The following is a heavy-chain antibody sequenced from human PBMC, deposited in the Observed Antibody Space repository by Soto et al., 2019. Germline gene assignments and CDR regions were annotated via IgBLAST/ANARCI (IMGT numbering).Heavy chain of an antibody. V-gene: IGHV1-69*13. D-gene: IGHD3-9*01. CDR1: GGTFSSYA. CDR3: ARGAVGLRYCDWYHGCDP. Sequence: ASVKVSCKASGGTFSSYAISWVRQAPGQGREWMGGIIPIFGTANYAQKFQGRVTITADESTSTAYMELSSLRSEDTAAYYCARGAVGLRYCDWYHGCDPWGQGXLVTVYS. CDR2: IIPIFGTA. J-gene: IGHJ5*02.